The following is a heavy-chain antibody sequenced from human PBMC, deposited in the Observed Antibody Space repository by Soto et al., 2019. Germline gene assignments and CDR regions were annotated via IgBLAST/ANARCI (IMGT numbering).Heavy chain of an antibody. Sequence: SVKVSCKASGGTFSSYAISWVRQAPGQGLEWMGGIIPIFGTANYAQKFQGRVTITADESTSTAYMEPSSLRSEDTAVYYCARPIAAAAPSPYYYVMDVWGQGTTVTVSS. D-gene: IGHD6-13*01. CDR3: ARPIAAAAPSPYYYVMDV. V-gene: IGHV1-69*13. J-gene: IGHJ6*02. CDR2: IIPIFGTA. CDR1: GGTFSSYA.